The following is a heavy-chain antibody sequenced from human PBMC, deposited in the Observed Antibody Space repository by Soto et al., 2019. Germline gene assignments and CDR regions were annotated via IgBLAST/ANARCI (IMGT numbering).Heavy chain of an antibody. J-gene: IGHJ5*02. CDR3: ARGVQWGVVPAAIRMDWFDP. CDR2: IYYSGST. D-gene: IGHD2-2*02. V-gene: IGHV4-30-4*01. Sequence: SETLSLTCTVSGGSISRGDYYWSWIRQPPGKGLEWIGYIYYSGSTYYNPSLKSRVTISVDTSKNQFSLKLSSVTAADTAVYYCARGVQWGVVPAAIRMDWFDPWGQGTLVTVAS. CDR1: GGSISRGDYY.